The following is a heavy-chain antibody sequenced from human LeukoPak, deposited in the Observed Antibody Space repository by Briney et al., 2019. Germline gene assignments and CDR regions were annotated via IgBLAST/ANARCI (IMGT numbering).Heavy chain of an antibody. CDR2: IYYSGST. CDR1: GGSISSSSYY. V-gene: IGHV4-39*01. Sequence: SETLSLTCTVSGGSISSSSYYWGWIRQPPGKGLEWIGSIYYSGSTYYNPSLKSRVTISVDTSKNQFSLKLSSVTAADTAVYYCARSRSGSSSKFDPWGQGTLVTVSS. J-gene: IGHJ5*02. CDR3: ARSRSGSSSKFDP. D-gene: IGHD6-13*01.